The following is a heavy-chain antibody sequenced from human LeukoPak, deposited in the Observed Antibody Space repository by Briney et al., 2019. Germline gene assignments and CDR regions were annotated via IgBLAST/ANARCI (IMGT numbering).Heavy chain of an antibody. CDR1: GGSISSYY. CDR2: IYYSGGT. Sequence: PSETLSPTCTVSGGSISSYYWSWIRQPPGKGLEWIGYIYYSGGTNYNPSLKSRVTISVDTSKNQFSLKLSSVTAADTAVYYCASGYDQYYFDYWGQGTLVTVSS. D-gene: IGHD5-12*01. CDR3: ASGYDQYYFDY. J-gene: IGHJ4*02. V-gene: IGHV4-59*08.